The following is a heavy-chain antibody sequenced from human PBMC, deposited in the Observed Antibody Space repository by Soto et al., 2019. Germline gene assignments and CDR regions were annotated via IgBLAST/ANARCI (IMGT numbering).Heavy chain of an antibody. CDR1: GFSLSTSGVG. CDR2: IYWDDDK. V-gene: IGHV2-5*02. CDR3: AHHPYYGSGSYSFGY. Sequence: QITLKESGPTLVKPTQTLTLTCTFSGFSLSTSGVGVGWIRQPPGKALEWLAVIYWDDDKRYRTSLKSRLTITKDTSKNQVVLTMTNMDPVDTATYYCAHHPYYGSGSYSFGYWGQGTLVTVSS. J-gene: IGHJ4*02. D-gene: IGHD3-10*01.